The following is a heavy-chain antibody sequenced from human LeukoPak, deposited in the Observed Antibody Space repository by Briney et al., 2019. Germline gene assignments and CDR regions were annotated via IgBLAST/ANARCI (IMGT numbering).Heavy chain of an antibody. CDR1: GYTFTSCG. V-gene: IGHV1-18*01. D-gene: IGHD6-13*01. Sequence: ASVTVSFKAAGYTFTSCGISWVRQPPGQGLEWMGWISAYNGNTNYAQKLQGRVTMTTDTSTSTAYMELRSLRSDDTAVYYCAREWGIAATSFDYWGQGTLVTVSS. CDR3: AREWGIAATSFDY. J-gene: IGHJ4*02. CDR2: ISAYNGNT.